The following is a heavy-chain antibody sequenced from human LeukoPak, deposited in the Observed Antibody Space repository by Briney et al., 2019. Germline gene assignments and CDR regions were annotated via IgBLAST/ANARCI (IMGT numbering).Heavy chain of an antibody. J-gene: IGHJ4*02. Sequence: SETLSLTCAVYGGSFSGYYWSWIRQPPGKGLEWIGEINHSGSTNYNPSLKSRVTISVDTSKNQSSLKLSSVTAADTAVYYCARGLRYSSSSGDYWGQGTLVTVSS. V-gene: IGHV4-34*01. CDR2: INHSGST. CDR1: GGSFSGYY. D-gene: IGHD6-6*01. CDR3: ARGLRYSSSSGDY.